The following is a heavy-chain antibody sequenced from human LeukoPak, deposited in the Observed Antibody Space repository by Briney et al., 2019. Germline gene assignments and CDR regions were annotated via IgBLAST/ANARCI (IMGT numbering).Heavy chain of an antibody. CDR1: GFTFSSYG. D-gene: IGHD3-22*01. Sequence: PGGSLRLSCAASGFTFSSYGMHWVRQAPGKGLEGVAFIRYDGSNKYYADSVKGRFTISRDNSKNTLYLQMNSLRAEDTAVYYCAKASSGYYDAFDIWGQGTMVTVSS. V-gene: IGHV3-30*02. CDR3: AKASSGYYDAFDI. CDR2: IRYDGSNK. J-gene: IGHJ3*02.